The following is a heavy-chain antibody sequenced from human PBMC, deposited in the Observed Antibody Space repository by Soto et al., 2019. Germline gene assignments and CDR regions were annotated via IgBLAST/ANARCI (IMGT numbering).Heavy chain of an antibody. D-gene: IGHD5-12*01. Sequence: ASVKVSCKASGGTFSSYAISWVRQAPGQGLEWTGGIIPIFGTANYAQKFQGRVTITADESTGPAYMVLSTLRSETQAVSCCARRGYELPELECCTDAFDIWGQGTRGTVAS. J-gene: IGHJ3*02. CDR3: ARRGYELPELECCTDAFDI. V-gene: IGHV1-69*13. CDR2: IIPIFGTA. CDR1: GGTFSSYA.